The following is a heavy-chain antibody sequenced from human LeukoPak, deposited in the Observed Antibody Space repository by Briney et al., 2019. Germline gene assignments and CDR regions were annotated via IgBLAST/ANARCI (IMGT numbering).Heavy chain of an antibody. D-gene: IGHD2-15*01. CDR2: IHNDGTNK. CDR1: GFTFSSYW. Sequence: GGSLRLSCAASGFTFSSYWMHWVRQAPGKGLEWVAFIHNDGTNKQYADSVKGRFTISRDNSKNTLYLEINSLTPEDTAVYYCAKDRCSGGIGCYYYYMDVWGKGTTVTISS. CDR3: AKDRCSGGIGCYYYYMDV. V-gene: IGHV3-30*02. J-gene: IGHJ6*03.